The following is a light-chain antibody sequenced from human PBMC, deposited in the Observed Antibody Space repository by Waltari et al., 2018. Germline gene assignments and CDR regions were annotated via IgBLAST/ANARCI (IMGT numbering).Light chain of an antibody. J-gene: IGKJ4*01. CDR1: QSVRGTY. V-gene: IGKV3-20*01. Sequence: EIVLTQSPGTLSLSPGERATLSCRASQSVRGTYLGWYQQKPGQTPRLLIRDVSNRVTGIPDRFSASGSGTDFTLTINRLEPEDFAVYYCQQYGGSPRMSFGGGTRVEI. CDR2: DVS. CDR3: QQYGGSPRMS.